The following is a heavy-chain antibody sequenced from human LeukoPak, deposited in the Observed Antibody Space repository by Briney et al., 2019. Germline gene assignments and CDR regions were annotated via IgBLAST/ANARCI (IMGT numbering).Heavy chain of an antibody. V-gene: IGHV3-30*04. CDR1: GFTFSTYA. J-gene: IGHJ4*02. CDR3: ARDRPDYGVY. Sequence: GMSLRLSCAASGFTFSTYALHWVRQAPGKGLEWVAVIAADGKDKHHADSVKGRFTISRDNSKNTVYLQMNSLKTEDTAVYYCARDRPDYGVYWGQGTLVTVSS. CDR2: IAADGKDK.